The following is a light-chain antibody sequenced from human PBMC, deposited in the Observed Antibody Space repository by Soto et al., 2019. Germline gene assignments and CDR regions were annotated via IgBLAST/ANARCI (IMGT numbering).Light chain of an antibody. CDR2: DAS. CDR1: QDISDV. J-gene: IGKJ5*01. CDR3: QQFYDLPIT. Sequence: DIQMTQSPSALSASVGDRVTSTFRASQDISDVLNWYQQQPGKAPKVLIYDASKLQTGVPSRFSGRGSGKDFTFTISSLQPDDSGTYYCQQFYDLPITFGQGTRLEIK. V-gene: IGKV1-33*01.